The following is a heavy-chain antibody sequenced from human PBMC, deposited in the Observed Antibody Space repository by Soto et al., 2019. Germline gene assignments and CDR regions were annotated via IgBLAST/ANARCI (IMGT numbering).Heavy chain of an antibody. D-gene: IGHD2-21*02. V-gene: IGHV1-3*01. CDR1: GYTFTSYA. CDR3: AKGRACDCPGCTQDY. Sequence: ASVKVSCKASGYTFTSYAMHWVRQAPGQRLEWIGWINAGNGNTKYSQKFQGRVTITRDTSASTDNMELNSLRAEDTAVYYCAKGRACDCPGCTQDYWCQGTLVTFSS. J-gene: IGHJ4*02. CDR2: INAGNGNT.